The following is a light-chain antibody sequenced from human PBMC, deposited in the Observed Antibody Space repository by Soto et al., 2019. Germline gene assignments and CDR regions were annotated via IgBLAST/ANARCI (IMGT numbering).Light chain of an antibody. CDR1: QSVFYNSNDKNF. CDR2: WAS. V-gene: IGKV4-1*01. CDR3: HQYYTTPWT. J-gene: IGKJ1*01. Sequence: DIVMTQSPNSLAVSLGERATINCKSSQSVFYNSNDKNFLTWYQQKPGQPPRLLIYWASSRASGVPDRFSGSWSGTDFTLTISSLQAEDVAVYYCHQYYTTPWTFGQGTKVEIK.